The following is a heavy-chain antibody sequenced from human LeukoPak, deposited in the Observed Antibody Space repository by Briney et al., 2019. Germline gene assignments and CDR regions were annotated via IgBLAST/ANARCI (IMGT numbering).Heavy chain of an antibody. D-gene: IGHD1-26*01. V-gene: IGHV3-23*01. J-gene: IGHJ4*02. CDR3: ARRGIVLGAAPVLKYSFDY. CDR1: GFAFSSYA. Sequence: GGSLRLSCAASGFAFSSYAMSWVRQAPGKGLEWVSSISVSGGGTYYADSVKGRFTISRDNSKNTLYLQMNSLSAEDTAVYYCARRGIVLGAAPVLKYSFDYWGQGTLVTVSS. CDR2: ISVSGGGT.